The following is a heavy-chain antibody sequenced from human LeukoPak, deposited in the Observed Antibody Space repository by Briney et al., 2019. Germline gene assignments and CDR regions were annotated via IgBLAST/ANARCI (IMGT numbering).Heavy chain of an antibody. J-gene: IGHJ4*02. D-gene: IGHD2-21*02. Sequence: ASVKVSCKASGGTFSSYAISWVRQAPGQGLEWMGRIIPILGIANYAQKFQGRVTITADKSTSTAYMELSSLRSEDTAVYYCARPTPLAYCGGDCYSDWGQGTLVTVSS. V-gene: IGHV1-69*04. CDR1: GGTFSSYA. CDR2: IIPILGIA. CDR3: ARPTPLAYCGGDCYSD.